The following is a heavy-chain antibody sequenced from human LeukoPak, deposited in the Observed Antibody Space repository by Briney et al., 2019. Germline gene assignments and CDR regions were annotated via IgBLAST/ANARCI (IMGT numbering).Heavy chain of an antibody. V-gene: IGHV1-2*02. J-gene: IGHJ3*02. CDR1: GYTFTGYY. D-gene: IGHD4-17*01. CDR3: ARDTLIYGDYERQSGAFDI. Sequence: ASVKVSCKASGYTFTGYYMHWVRQAPGQRLEWMGWINTNSGGTNYAQKFQGRVTMTRDTSISTAYMELSRLRSDDTAVYYCARDTLIYGDYERQSGAFDIWGQGTMVTVSS. CDR2: INTNSGGT.